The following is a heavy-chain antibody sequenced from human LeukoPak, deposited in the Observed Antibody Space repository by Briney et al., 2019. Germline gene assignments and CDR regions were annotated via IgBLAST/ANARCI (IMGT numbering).Heavy chain of an antibody. Sequence: GGSLRLSCAASGFTFSGSSMNWVRQAPEKGLEWVSYISTSGGTIYYADSVKGRFTISRDNAKNSLYLQMDSLRAEDTAVYYCARHIPFDCWGQGTLVTVSS. V-gene: IGHV3-48*01. CDR2: ISTSGGTI. D-gene: IGHD2-21*01. CDR3: ARHIPFDC. CDR1: GFTFSGSS. J-gene: IGHJ4*02.